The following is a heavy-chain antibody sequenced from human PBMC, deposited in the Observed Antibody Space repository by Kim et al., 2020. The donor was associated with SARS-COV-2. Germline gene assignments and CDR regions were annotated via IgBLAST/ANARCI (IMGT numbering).Heavy chain of an antibody. CDR3: VAEIGGREFHK. D-gene: IGHD2-15*01. Sequence: YYPDAVKGRFSISRDNSRNTLFLQMNSLSAEETAIYYCVAEIGGREFHKWGKGTLVTVSS. J-gene: IGHJ4*02. V-gene: IGHV3-30*01.